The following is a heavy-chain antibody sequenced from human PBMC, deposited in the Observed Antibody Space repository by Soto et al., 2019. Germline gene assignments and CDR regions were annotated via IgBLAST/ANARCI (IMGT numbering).Heavy chain of an antibody. D-gene: IGHD3-3*01. CDR1: GDSISSSSSYY. J-gene: IGHJ6*03. Sequence: QVQLQESGPGLVKPLETLSLSCTVSGDSISSSSSYYWGWIRQPPGKGLEWIANMYYSGSKYYNTSLKSRVTISLETSENQFSLKLSSVTAADTAVYYCARIKIVGILTYYMDVWGKGTPVTVSS. V-gene: IGHV4-39*01. CDR3: ARIKIVGILTYYMDV. CDR2: MYYSGSK.